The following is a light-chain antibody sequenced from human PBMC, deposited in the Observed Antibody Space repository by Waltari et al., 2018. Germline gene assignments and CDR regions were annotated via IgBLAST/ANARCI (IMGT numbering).Light chain of an antibody. J-gene: IGLJ1*01. CDR1: SLRTYH. V-gene: IGLV3-19*01. Sequence: SSELTQDPAVSVALGLTVRITCQGDSLRTYHATWYQQKPGQAPVLVIYGSNKRPSGIPDRFPGSASGNTASLTITGAQAEDEADYYCNSRDSSGVHFVFGSGTKVTVL. CDR2: GSN. CDR3: NSRDSSGVHFV.